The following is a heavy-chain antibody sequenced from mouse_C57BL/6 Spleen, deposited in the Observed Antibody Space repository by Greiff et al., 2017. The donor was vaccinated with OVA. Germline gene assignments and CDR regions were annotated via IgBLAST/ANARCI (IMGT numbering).Heavy chain of an antibody. CDR2: IYPSDSET. CDR1: GYTFTSYW. CDR3: ARREDYAMDY. J-gene: IGHJ4*01. V-gene: IGHV1-61*01. Sequence: QVQLQQPGAELVRPGSSVKLSCKASGYTFTSYWMDWVKQRPGQGLEWIGNIYPSDSETHYNQKFKDKATLTVDKSSSTAYMQLSSLTSEDSAVYYCARREDYAMDYWGQGTSVTVSS.